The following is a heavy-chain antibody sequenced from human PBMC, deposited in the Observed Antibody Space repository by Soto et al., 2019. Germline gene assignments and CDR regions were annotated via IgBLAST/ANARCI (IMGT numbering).Heavy chain of an antibody. Sequence: SETLSLTCTVSGGSVSSGAYYWSWIRQPPGKGLEWIGYIYYSGSTNYNPSLKSRVSISLDTSKNQFSLRLTSVTAADTAVYYCARIPVDTYMINWFDPWGQGTLVTVSS. J-gene: IGHJ5*02. CDR3: ARIPVDTYMINWFDP. D-gene: IGHD5-18*01. V-gene: IGHV4-61*08. CDR2: IYYSGST. CDR1: GGSVSSGAYY.